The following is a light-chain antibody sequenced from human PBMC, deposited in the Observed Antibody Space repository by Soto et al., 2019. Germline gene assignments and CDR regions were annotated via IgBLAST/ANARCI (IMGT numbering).Light chain of an antibody. Sequence: DIQMTQSPSTLSASVGDRVIIVCRASQSIGSWLAWYQQKPGKAPKLLIYKASTLESGVPSMFSGCGSGTEFTLTIRSLQPDDFATYFCQQYNNYPRTFGPGTKVDIK. CDR2: KAS. J-gene: IGKJ1*01. CDR3: QQYNNYPRT. CDR1: QSIGSW. V-gene: IGKV1-5*03.